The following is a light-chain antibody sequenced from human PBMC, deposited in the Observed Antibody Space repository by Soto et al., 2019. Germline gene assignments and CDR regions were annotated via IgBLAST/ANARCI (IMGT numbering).Light chain of an antibody. Sequence: QSVLTQPPSASGSPGQSVTISCTGTSSDVGGYNFVSWFQQHPGKAPKLMIYEVTKRPSGVPDRFSGSKSGNTASLTVSGLQAEDEADYYCSSDAGSYNVVFGGGTKLNVL. V-gene: IGLV2-8*01. CDR1: SSDVGGYNF. J-gene: IGLJ2*01. CDR3: SSDAGSYNVV. CDR2: EVT.